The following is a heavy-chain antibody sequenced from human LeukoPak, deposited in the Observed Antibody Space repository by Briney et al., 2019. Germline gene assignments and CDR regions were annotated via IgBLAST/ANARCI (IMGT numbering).Heavy chain of an antibody. D-gene: IGHD6-25*01. Sequence: GGSLSLSRVASGFTFTTYTMNWVRQAPGKGLEWVSSISGTSRYIYYVDSVKGRFTISRDSAQNSLYLQMNSLTAEDTAVYYCARDGRYSDYNFDYWGLGALVT. J-gene: IGHJ4*02. V-gene: IGHV3-21*01. CDR3: ARDGRYSDYNFDY. CDR1: GFTFTTYT. CDR2: ISGTSRYI.